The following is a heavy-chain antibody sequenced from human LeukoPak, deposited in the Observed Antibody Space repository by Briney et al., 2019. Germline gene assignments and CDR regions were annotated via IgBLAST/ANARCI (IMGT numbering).Heavy chain of an antibody. D-gene: IGHD3-10*01. J-gene: IGHJ5*02. CDR1: GGSISSSNW. V-gene: IGHV4-4*02. CDR2: IYTSGST. Sequence: SETLSLTCAVSGGSISSSNWWSWVRQPPGKGLEWIGRIYTSGSTNYNPSLKSRVTMSVDTSKNQFSLKLSSVTAADTAVYYCARDTYYYGSGSYRWFDPWGQGTLVTVSS. CDR3: ARDTYYYGSGSYRWFDP.